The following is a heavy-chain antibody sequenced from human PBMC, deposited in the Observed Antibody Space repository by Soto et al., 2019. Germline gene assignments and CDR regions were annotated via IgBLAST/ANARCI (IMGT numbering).Heavy chain of an antibody. CDR2: IKSKTDGGTT. V-gene: IGHV3-15*01. CDR3: TTRYCSGGSCSY. J-gene: IGHJ4*02. CDR1: GFTFSNAW. D-gene: IGHD2-15*01. Sequence: EVQLVESGGGLVKPGGSLRLSCAASGFTFSNAWMSWVRQAPGKGLEWVGRIKSKTDGGTTDYAAPVKGIFTISRDDSKNTLYLQMNSLKTEDTAVYYCTTRYCSGGSCSYWGQGTLVTVSS.